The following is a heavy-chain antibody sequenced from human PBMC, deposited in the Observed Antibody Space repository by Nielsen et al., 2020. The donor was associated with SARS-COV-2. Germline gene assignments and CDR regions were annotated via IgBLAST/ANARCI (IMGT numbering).Heavy chain of an antibody. CDR2: IYPGDSDT. Sequence: GESLKISCQASGYNFTDNWIGWVRQMPGKGLEWMGIIYPGDSDTRYSPSFQGQVTMSVDTSTDTAYLEWRSLKASDTATYYGARYDDWFDPWGQGTLVTVTS. V-gene: IGHV5-51*01. D-gene: IGHD1-1*01. J-gene: IGHJ5*02. CDR3: ARYDDWFDP. CDR1: GYNFTDNW.